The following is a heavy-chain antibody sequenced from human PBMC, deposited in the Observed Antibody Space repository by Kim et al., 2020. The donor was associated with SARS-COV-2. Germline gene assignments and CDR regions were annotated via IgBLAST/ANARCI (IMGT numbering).Heavy chain of an antibody. V-gene: IGHV7-4-1*02. CDR3: ARDRSGDPPHYSYYYMDV. J-gene: IGHJ6*03. CDR1: GYTFTSYA. D-gene: IGHD4-17*01. CDR2: INTNTGNP. Sequence: ASVKVSCKASGYTFTSYAMNWVRQAPVQGLEWMGWINTNTGNPTYAQGFTGRFVFSLDTSVSTTYLQISSLKAEDTAVYYCARDRSGDPPHYSYYYMDVWGKGTTVTVSS.